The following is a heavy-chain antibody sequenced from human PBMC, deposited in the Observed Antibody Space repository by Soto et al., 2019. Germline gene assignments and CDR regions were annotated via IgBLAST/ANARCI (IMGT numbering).Heavy chain of an antibody. J-gene: IGHJ6*02. CDR3: VTAVRGYNANGDL. Sequence: VQLVESGGDLVQPGRSLRLSCVGSGFTFSSYWMGWVRQTPGKGLEWVASIKADGTEKYYVDSVKGRFTFSRDNAKTSVYPEMNSLRAEDTAVYYCVTAVRGYNANGDLWGQGTTVTVSS. CDR1: GFTFSSYW. CDR2: IKADGTEK. V-gene: IGHV3-7*03. D-gene: IGHD5-12*01.